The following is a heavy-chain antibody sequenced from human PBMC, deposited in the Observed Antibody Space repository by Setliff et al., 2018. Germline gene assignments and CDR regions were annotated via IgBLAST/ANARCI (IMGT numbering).Heavy chain of an antibody. CDR2: IYYSGST. J-gene: IGHJ6*02. CDR3: ARVSSYGSGSYYYYYYGMDV. V-gene: IGHV4-39*07. D-gene: IGHD3-10*01. CDR1: GGSISSSIYY. Sequence: SETLSLTCTVSGGSISSSIYYWGWIRQPPGKGLEWIGSIYYSGSTYYNPSLKSRVTISVDTSKNQFSLKLSSVTAADTAVYYCARVSSYGSGSYYYYYYGMDVWGQGTTVTVSS.